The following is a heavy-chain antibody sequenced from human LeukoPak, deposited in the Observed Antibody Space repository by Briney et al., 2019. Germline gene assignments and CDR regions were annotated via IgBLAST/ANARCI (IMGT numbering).Heavy chain of an antibody. Sequence: GGSLRLSCAASGFTFSTYEMNWVRQAPGKGLEWVSYISSSGSSIYYADSVKGRFTISRDNAKNSLYLQMNSLRAEDTALYYCAYWAGTAAGFNGPFDYWGQGTLVTVSS. CDR3: AYWAGTAAGFNGPFDY. V-gene: IGHV3-48*03. D-gene: IGHD6-13*01. J-gene: IGHJ4*02. CDR1: GFTFSTYE. CDR2: ISSSGSSI.